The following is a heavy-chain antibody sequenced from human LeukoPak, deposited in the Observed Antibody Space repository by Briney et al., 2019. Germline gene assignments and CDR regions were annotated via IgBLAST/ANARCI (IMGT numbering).Heavy chain of an antibody. CDR3: ARARQVVRYGMDV. CDR2: IYYSGST. D-gene: IGHD2-15*01. Sequence: SETLSLTCSVSGGSISSAGNYWTWLRHHPGKGLEWIGYIYYSGSTYYNPSLESRVTISVDTSKSQFSLKLNSVTAADTAVYYCARARQVVRYGMDVWGRGTTVTVSS. J-gene: IGHJ6*02. CDR1: GGSISSAGNY. V-gene: IGHV4-31*03.